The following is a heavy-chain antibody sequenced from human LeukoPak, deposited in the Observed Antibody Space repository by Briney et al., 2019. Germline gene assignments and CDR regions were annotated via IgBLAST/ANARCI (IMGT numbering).Heavy chain of an antibody. Sequence: TSETLSLTCTVSGGSISSSSYYWGWIRQPPGKGLEWIGSIYYSGSTYYNPSLKSRVTISVDTSENQFSLKLSSVTAADTAVYYCARDGRSGYDVNSVFPFDYWGQGTLVTVSS. V-gene: IGHV4-39*07. CDR3: ARDGRSGYDVNSVFPFDY. J-gene: IGHJ4*02. CDR1: GGSISSSSYY. D-gene: IGHD5-12*01. CDR2: IYYSGST.